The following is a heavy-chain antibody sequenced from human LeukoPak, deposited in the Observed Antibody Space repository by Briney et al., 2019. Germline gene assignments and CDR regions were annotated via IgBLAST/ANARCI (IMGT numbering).Heavy chain of an antibody. V-gene: IGHV4-39*07. CDR3: ARVPVNIWENWFDP. J-gene: IGHJ5*02. CDR2: IYYSGST. Sequence: SETLSLTCTVSGGSIGSSSYYWGWIRQPPGKGLNWIGSIYYSGSTYYNPSLKSRVTILVDTSRDQFSLKLTSVTAADTAVYYCARVPVNIWENWFDPWGQGTLVTVSS. D-gene: IGHD1-26*01. CDR1: GGSIGSSSYY.